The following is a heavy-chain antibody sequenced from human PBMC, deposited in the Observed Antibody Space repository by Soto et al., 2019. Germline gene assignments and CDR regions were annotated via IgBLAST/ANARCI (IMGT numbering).Heavy chain of an antibody. Sequence: QLQLQESGSGLVKPSQTLSLTCAVSGGSISSGGYSWSWIRQPPGKGLEWIGYIYHSGSTYYNPSLKSRVSCSGDRSKNQLSRQLSPVPAAETALLYRARLSGVRTNAVCYRGRMVICGEETTVTLS. CDR2: IYHSGST. D-gene: IGHD2-8*01. CDR3: ARLSGVRTNAVCYRGRMVI. V-gene: IGHV4-30-2*01. J-gene: IGHJ6*01. CDR1: GGSISSGGYS.